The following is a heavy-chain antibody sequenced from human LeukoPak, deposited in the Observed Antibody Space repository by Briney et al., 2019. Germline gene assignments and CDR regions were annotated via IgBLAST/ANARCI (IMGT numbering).Heavy chain of an antibody. Sequence: GGSLRLSCAASGFTFSSYWMSWVRQAPGKGLEWVANIKQDGSEKYYVDSVKGRFTISRDNAKNSLYLQMNSLRAEDTAVYYCARDTLSGSYFFDYWGQGTLVTVSS. J-gene: IGHJ4*02. CDR1: GFTFSSYW. D-gene: IGHD1-26*01. V-gene: IGHV3-7*01. CDR3: ARDTLSGSYFFDY. CDR2: IKQDGSEK.